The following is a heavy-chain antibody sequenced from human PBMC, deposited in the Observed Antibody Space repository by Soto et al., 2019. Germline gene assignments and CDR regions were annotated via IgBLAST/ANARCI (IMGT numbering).Heavy chain of an antibody. D-gene: IGHD1-26*01. Sequence: QVQLQESGPGLVKPSETLSLTCNVSGDSMTKYYWSWIRQPAGKGLEWIGRIYTSGSTNYNPSLKSRVTMSIDTSNNHFSLNLESVTAADTAVYYCARTVGAAYYFDFWGQGALVTVSS. V-gene: IGHV4-4*07. CDR2: IYTSGST. CDR3: ARTVGAAYYFDF. J-gene: IGHJ4*02. CDR1: GDSMTKYY.